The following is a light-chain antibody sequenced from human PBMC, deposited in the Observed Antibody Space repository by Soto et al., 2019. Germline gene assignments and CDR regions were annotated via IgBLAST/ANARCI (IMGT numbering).Light chain of an antibody. J-gene: IGLJ3*02. Sequence: QSVLTQPPSASGTPGQRVTISCSGSDSNIGSNTVNWYQQVPGTAPKLLIYSNSQRPSGVPDRSSGSKSGTSASLAISGLQSEDEADYYCAAWDDSLNGRAVFGGGTKLTVL. CDR3: AAWDDSLNGRAV. V-gene: IGLV1-44*01. CDR1: DSNIGSNT. CDR2: SNS.